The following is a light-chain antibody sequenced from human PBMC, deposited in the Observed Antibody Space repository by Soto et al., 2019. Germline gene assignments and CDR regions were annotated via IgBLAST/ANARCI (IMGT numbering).Light chain of an antibody. CDR1: QSVSSSY. CDR3: QQRSSWLT. J-gene: IGKJ4*01. V-gene: IGKV3D-20*02. CDR2: GAS. Sequence: EIVLTQSPGTLSLSPGERATLSCRASQSVSSSYLAWYQQKPGQAPRLLIYGASSRATGIPDRFSGSGSGTDFTLTISSLEPEDFAVYYCQQRSSWLTFGGGTEVEIK.